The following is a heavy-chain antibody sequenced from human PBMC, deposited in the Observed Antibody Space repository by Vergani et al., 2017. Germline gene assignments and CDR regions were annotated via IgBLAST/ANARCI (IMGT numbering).Heavy chain of an antibody. CDR3: ARGFWSGWGYFDY. CDR2: IYTSGST. J-gene: IGHJ4*02. CDR1: GSSISSYY. Sequence: QVRLQESGPGLVKPPGTLSLTCAVSGSSISSYYWSWIRQPAGKGLEWIGRIYTSGSTNYNPSLKSRVTMSVDTSKNQFSLKLSSVTAADTAVYYCARGFWSGWGYFDYWGQGTLVTVSS. D-gene: IGHD3-3*01. V-gene: IGHV4-4*07.